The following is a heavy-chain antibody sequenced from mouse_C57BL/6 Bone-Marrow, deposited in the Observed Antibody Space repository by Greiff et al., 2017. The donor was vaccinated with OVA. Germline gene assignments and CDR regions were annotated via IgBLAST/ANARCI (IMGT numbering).Heavy chain of an antibody. CDR2: IDPENGDT. CDR3: TTWGTTVVAPYAMDY. V-gene: IGHV14-4*01. Sequence: EVQLQQSGAELVRPGASVKLSCTASGFNIKDDYMHWVKQRPEHGLEWIGWIDPENGDTEYATKFQGKATITADTSSNTAYLQLSSLTSEDTAVYYCTTWGTTVVAPYAMDYWGQGTSVTVSS. D-gene: IGHD1-1*01. CDR1: GFNIKDDY. J-gene: IGHJ4*01.